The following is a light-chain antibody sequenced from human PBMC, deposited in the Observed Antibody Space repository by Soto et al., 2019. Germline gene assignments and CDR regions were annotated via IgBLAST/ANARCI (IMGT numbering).Light chain of an antibody. J-gene: IGKJ1*01. V-gene: IGKV3-20*01. Sequence: EIVLTQSPGTLSLSPGERATLSCRASQSVSSSFLAWYQQKPGQAPRLLIYGASSRATGIPDRFSGSGSGTDFTLTISRLEPEDFAVYYCQQYDNSPWTFGQGKKVEIK. CDR2: GAS. CDR3: QQYDNSPWT. CDR1: QSVSSSF.